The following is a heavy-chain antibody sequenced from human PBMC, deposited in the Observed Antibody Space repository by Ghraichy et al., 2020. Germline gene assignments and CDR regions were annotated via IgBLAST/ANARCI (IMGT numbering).Heavy chain of an antibody. CDR3: ARDGGYFLAFDY. D-gene: IGHD3-22*01. CDR1: GGSGRRGGHE. CDR2: IFNSGIT. V-gene: IGHV4-31*03. Sequence: SQTLSLTRSGCGGSGRRGGHEGTGIRQNPGKGLEWIGFIFNSGITYYNPSLKSRASISADTSTNQFSLKLDSVTAADTAVYYCARDGGYFLAFDYWGQGTPVTVSS. J-gene: IGHJ4*02.